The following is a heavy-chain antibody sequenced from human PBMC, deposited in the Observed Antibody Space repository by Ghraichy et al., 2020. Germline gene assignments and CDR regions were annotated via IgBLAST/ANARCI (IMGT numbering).Heavy chain of an antibody. CDR3: ARVNTGNYFGFDY. V-gene: IGHV3-11*01. CDR1: GFTFSDHY. Sequence: GGSLRLSCEASGFTFSDHYMTWIRQAPGKGLEWVSYISNSGGTIKYADSLKGRFTISRDNAKNSLFLHVNSLNAEDTAVYFCARVNTGNYFGFDYCGPGTLVTVSS. CDR2: ISNSGGTI. J-gene: IGHJ4*02. D-gene: IGHD1-26*01.